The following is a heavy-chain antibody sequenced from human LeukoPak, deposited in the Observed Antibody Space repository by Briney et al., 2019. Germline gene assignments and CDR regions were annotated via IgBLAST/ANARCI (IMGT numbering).Heavy chain of an antibody. J-gene: IGHJ4*02. CDR1: GFTFSAYW. D-gene: IGHD6-13*01. V-gene: IGHV3-74*01. CDR2: ISGDVTKS. Sequence: PGGSLRLSCTASGFTFSAYWVHWVRQAPGKGLVWISRISGDVTKSTYADSVKGRFTLSRDNAKNTLYLQMSSLRAEDTAVYYCARGKSLAAAAGTGNFDYWGQGTLVTVSS. CDR3: ARGKSLAAAAGTGNFDY.